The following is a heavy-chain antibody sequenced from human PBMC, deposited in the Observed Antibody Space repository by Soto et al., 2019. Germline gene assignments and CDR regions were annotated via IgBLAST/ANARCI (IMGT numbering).Heavy chain of an antibody. CDR2: TYYGSKWYN. CDR3: ARVYDFWSGYYKVDYYYYGMDV. Sequence: SQTLSLTCAISGDSVSSNSAAWNWIRQSPSRGLEWLGRTYYGSKWYNDYAVSVKSRITNNPDTSKNQFSLQLNSVTPEDTAVYYCARVYDFWSGYYKVDYYYYGMDVWGQGTTVTVSS. D-gene: IGHD3-3*01. CDR1: GDSVSSNSAA. J-gene: IGHJ6*02. V-gene: IGHV6-1*01.